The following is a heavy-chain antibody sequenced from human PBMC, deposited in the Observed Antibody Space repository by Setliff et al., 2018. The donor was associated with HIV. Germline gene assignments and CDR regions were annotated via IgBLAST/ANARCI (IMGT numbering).Heavy chain of an antibody. Sequence: ASVKVSCKASGYTFTRNGISWVRQAPGQGLEWMGWISAYNGNTNYAQKLQGRVTITRDTSASTAYMELSSLRSEDTAVYYCAKEGDRYGLDLDYWGQGT. CDR2: ISAYNGNT. CDR3: AKEGDRYGLDLDY. CDR1: GYTFTRNG. J-gene: IGHJ4*02. V-gene: IGHV1-18*01. D-gene: IGHD5-18*01.